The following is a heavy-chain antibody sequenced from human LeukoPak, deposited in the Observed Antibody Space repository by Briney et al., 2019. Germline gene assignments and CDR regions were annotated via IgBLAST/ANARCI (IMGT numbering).Heavy chain of an antibody. D-gene: IGHD5-18*01. CDR1: GGTFSSYA. J-gene: IGHJ4*02. CDR3: ARDNGYSYGYFDY. V-gene: IGHV1-69*13. CDR2: IIPIFGTA. Sequence: SVKVSCKASGGTFSSYAISWVRQAPGQGLEWMGGIIPIFGTANYAQKFQGRVTITADESTSTAYMELSSLRSEDTAMYYCARDNGYSYGYFDYWGQGTLVTVSS.